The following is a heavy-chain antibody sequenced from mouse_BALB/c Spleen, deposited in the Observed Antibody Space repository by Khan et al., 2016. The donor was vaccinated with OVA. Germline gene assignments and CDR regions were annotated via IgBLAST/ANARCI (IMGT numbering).Heavy chain of an antibody. Sequence: QVQLKQSGAELAKPGASVKMSCKASGYTFINYWIFWVKQSPGQGLEWIGYINPSTGYTEYNQNFKDKATLTADKSSRTAYMQLSSLTSEDSAVFYCARRGLRWDFDYWGQGTTLTVSS. CDR2: INPSTGYT. J-gene: IGHJ2*01. CDR3: ARRGLRWDFDY. CDR1: GYTFINYW. V-gene: IGHV1-7*01. D-gene: IGHD1-1*01.